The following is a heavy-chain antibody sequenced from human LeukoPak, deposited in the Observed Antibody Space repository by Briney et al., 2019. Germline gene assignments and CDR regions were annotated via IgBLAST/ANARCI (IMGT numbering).Heavy chain of an antibody. Sequence: GGSLRLSCAASGFTFSRYAMSWVRQAPGEGMEWVSVISGIGASTYHADSVKDPFTLSRNTSKNSMYLQMNSLRAEDTAVYDRAVPLWDRGYSDYFDDWGEGTLVT. J-gene: IGHJ4*02. CDR2: ISGIGAST. V-gene: IGHV3-23*01. CDR1: GFTFSRYA. CDR3: AVPLWDRGYSDYFDD. D-gene: IGHD5-12*01.